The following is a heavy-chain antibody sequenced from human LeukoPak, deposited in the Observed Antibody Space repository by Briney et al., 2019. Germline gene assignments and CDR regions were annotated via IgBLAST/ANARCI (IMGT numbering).Heavy chain of an antibody. Sequence: SETLSLTCAVYGGSFSGYYWSWIRQPPGKGLEWIGEINHSGSTNYNPSLKSRVTISVDTSKNQFSLKLSSVTAADTAVYYCARVLYYGSGSYYHAPYYFDYWGQGTLVTVSS. CDR1: GGSFSGYY. D-gene: IGHD3-10*01. V-gene: IGHV4-34*01. J-gene: IGHJ4*02. CDR3: ARVLYYGSGSYYHAPYYFDY. CDR2: INHSGST.